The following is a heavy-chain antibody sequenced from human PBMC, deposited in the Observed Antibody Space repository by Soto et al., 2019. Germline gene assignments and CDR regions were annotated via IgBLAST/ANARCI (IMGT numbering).Heavy chain of an antibody. V-gene: IGHV4-34*01. CDR3: ARGVKLWSEGEEY. D-gene: IGHD5-18*01. Sequence: KPSETLSLTCAVYGGSFSGYYWSWIRQPPGKGLEWIGEINHSGSTNYNPSLKSRVTISVDTSKNQFSLKLSSVTAADTAVYYCARGVKLWSEGEEYWGKGPRVTVSS. CDR2: INHSGST. J-gene: IGHJ4*02. CDR1: GGSFSGYY.